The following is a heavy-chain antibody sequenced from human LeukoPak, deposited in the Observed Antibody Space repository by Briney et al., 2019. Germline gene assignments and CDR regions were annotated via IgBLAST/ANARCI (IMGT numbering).Heavy chain of an antibody. CDR1: GLTFSSHW. D-gene: IGHD3-10*01. V-gene: IGHV3-7*01. J-gene: IGHJ3*01. Sequence: PGGSLRLSCAASGLTFSSHWMSWVRQAPGKGLEWVANIKPDGSEKYYVDSVKGRFTISTDSAENSLFLQMNSLRAEDTAVYYCARDSDWGQGTMVTVSS. CDR2: IKPDGSEK. CDR3: ARDSD.